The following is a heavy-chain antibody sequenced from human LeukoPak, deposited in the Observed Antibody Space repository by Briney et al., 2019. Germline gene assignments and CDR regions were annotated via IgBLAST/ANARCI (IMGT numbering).Heavy chain of an antibody. CDR1: GFTFSSYA. J-gene: IGHJ4*02. D-gene: IGHD5-18*01. V-gene: IGHV3-30-3*01. Sequence: PGGSLRLSCAASGFTFSSYAMHWVRQAPGKGLEWVAVISYDGSNKYYADSVKGRFTISRDNSKNTLYLQMNSLRAEDTAVYYCAREKFGYSYGSFDYWGQGTLVTVSS. CDR2: ISYDGSNK. CDR3: AREKFGYSYGSFDY.